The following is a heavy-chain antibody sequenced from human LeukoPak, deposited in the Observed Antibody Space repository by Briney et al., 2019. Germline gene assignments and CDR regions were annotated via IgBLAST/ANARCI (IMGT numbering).Heavy chain of an antibody. D-gene: IGHD6-19*01. CDR2: ISWNSGSI. V-gene: IGHV3-9*01. CDR3: AKGSGWSVPVYFQH. Sequence: GGSLRLSCAASGFTFDDYAMHWVRQAPGKGLEWVSGISWNSGSIGYADSVKGRFTISRDNAKNSLYLQMNSLRAEDTALYYCAKGSGWSVPVYFQHWGQATQVTVSS. CDR1: GFTFDDYA. J-gene: IGHJ1*01.